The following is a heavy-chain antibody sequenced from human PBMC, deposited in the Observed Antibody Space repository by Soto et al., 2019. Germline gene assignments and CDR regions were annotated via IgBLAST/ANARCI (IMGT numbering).Heavy chain of an antibody. Sequence: ASVKVSCKASGYTFTSYDINWVRQATGQGLEXXGXXNXXXXXTXXAQKFQGRVTMTRNTSISTAYMELSSLRSEDTAVYYCASKRFGEFDYWGQGALVTVSS. CDR1: GYTFTSYD. J-gene: IGHJ4*02. D-gene: IGHD3-10*01. V-gene: IGHV1-8*01. CDR3: ASKRFGEFDY. CDR2: XNXXXXXT.